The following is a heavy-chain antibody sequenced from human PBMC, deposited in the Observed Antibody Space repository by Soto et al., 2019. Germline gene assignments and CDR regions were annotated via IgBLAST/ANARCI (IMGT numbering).Heavy chain of an antibody. D-gene: IGHD6-6*01. Sequence: QVQLLESGGGVVQPGGSLRLSCEVSGFNFSGYGMNWVRQAPGKGLEWVAFSSIDGVNKYNAESVKGRFTISRDNSKNTLYLQMNRLREGDTGVYYCARARRSSSWTTNAWGPGTPVTVSS. V-gene: IGHV3-30*05. CDR3: ARARRSSSWTTNA. CDR2: SSIDGVNK. CDR1: GFNFSGYG. J-gene: IGHJ5*02.